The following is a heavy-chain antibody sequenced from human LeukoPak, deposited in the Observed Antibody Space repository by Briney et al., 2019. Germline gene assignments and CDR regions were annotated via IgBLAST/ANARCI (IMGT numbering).Heavy chain of an antibody. CDR2: IWYDGSNK. CDR3: ARYHCSSTSCYSEVSFDY. CDR1: GFTFSSYG. D-gene: IGHD2-2*01. J-gene: IGHJ4*02. V-gene: IGHV3-33*01. Sequence: PGRSLRLSCAASGFTFSSYGMHWVRQAPGKGLEWVAVIWYDGSNKYYADSVKGRFTISRDNSRSTLYLQMNSLRAEDTAVYYCARYHCSSTSCYSEVSFDYWGQGTLVTVSS.